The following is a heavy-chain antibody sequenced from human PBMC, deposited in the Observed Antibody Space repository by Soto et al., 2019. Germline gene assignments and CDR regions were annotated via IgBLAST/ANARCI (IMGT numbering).Heavy chain of an antibody. D-gene: IGHD2-15*01. CDR1: GFPFSSRA. CDR3: AQWARYCSGADCRA. V-gene: IGHV3-23*01. Sequence: EVQMLESGGGLVQPGGSLRLSCAASGFPFSSRAMSWVRQAPGKGPEWVSAIRGSGTITYYADSVKGRFTISRDTSKNTLYLQMNRLRADDTAVYYCAQWARYCSGADCRAWGQGTLVTVSS. J-gene: IGHJ5*02. CDR2: IRGSGTIT.